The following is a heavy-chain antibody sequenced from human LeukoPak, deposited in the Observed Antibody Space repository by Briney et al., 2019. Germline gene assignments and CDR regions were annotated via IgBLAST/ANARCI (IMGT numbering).Heavy chain of an antibody. CDR2: INHSGST. CDR3: ARGSGFGWLPTYYYYYYGMDV. V-gene: IGHV4-34*01. CDR1: GGSFSGYY. D-gene: IGHD5-24*01. Sequence: SETLSLTCAVYGGSFSGYYWSWIRQPPGKGLEWIGEINHSGSTNYNPSLKSRVTTSVDTSKNQFSLKLSSVTAADTAVYYCARGSGFGWLPTYYYYYYGMDVWGQGTTVTVSS. J-gene: IGHJ6*02.